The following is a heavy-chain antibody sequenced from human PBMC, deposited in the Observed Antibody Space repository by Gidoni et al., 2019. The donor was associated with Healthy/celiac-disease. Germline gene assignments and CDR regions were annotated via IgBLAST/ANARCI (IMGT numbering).Heavy chain of an antibody. D-gene: IGHD1-20*01. CDR3: ARFRGITGTAYYYYYGMDV. CDR1: GGTFSSYA. J-gene: IGHJ6*02. Sequence: QVQLVQSGAEVKKPGSSVKVSCKAFGGTFSSYAISWVRQAPGQGLEWMGRIIPILGIANYAQKFQGRVTITADKSTSTAYMELSSLRSEDTAVYYCARFRGITGTAYYYYYGMDVWGQGTTVTVSS. V-gene: IGHV1-69*04. CDR2: IIPILGIA.